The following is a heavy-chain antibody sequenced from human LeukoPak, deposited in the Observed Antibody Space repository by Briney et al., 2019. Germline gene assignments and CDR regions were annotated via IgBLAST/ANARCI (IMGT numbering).Heavy chain of an antibody. D-gene: IGHD3-22*01. J-gene: IGHJ3*02. Sequence: ASVKVSCKASGGTFSSYAISWVRQAPGQGLEWMGGIIPIFGTANYAQKFQGRVTITADESTSTAYMELSSLRSEDTAVYYCARDRLGPVVHDAFDIWGQGTMVTVSS. V-gene: IGHV1-69*13. CDR1: GGTFSSYA. CDR2: IIPIFGTA. CDR3: ARDRLGPVVHDAFDI.